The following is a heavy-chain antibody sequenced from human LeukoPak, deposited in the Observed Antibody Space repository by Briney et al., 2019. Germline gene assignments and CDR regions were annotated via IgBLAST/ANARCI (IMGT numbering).Heavy chain of an antibody. Sequence: PSETLSLTCTVSGGSISSYYWSWIRQPPGKGLEWIGNIYYSGSTNYNPSLKSRVTVSVDTSKNQFSLKLSSVTAADTAVYYCARFGRNYDYWGQGTLVTVSS. CDR3: ARFGRNYDY. V-gene: IGHV4-59*01. J-gene: IGHJ4*02. D-gene: IGHD1-14*01. CDR2: IYYSGST. CDR1: GGSISSYY.